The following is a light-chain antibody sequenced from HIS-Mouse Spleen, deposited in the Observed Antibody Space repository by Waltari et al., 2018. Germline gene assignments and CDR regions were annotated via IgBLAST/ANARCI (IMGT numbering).Light chain of an antibody. CDR3: QQYNSYSPKYT. J-gene: IGKJ2*01. CDR2: KAS. V-gene: IGKV1-5*03. Sequence: DIQMTPSPSTLSASVGDRVPITCRASQSISSWLAWYQQKPGKAPKLLIYKASSLESGVPSRFSGSGSGTEFTLTISSLQPDDFATYYCQQYNSYSPKYTFGQGTKLEIK. CDR1: QSISSW.